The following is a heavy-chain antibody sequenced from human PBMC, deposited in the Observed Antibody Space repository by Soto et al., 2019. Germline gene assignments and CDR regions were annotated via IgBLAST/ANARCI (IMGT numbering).Heavy chain of an antibody. Sequence: QVQLQQWGAGLLKPSETLSLTCAVYGGSFSGYYWSWIRQPPGKGLEWIGEINHSGSTNYNPSLKSRVTRSVDTSKNQFSLKLSSVTAADTAVYYCARRAFYDYVWGSYRYTDRGAEYFQHWGQGTLVTVSS. CDR3: ARRAFYDYVWGSYRYTDRGAEYFQH. CDR1: GGSFSGYY. D-gene: IGHD3-16*02. CDR2: INHSGST. J-gene: IGHJ1*01. V-gene: IGHV4-34*01.